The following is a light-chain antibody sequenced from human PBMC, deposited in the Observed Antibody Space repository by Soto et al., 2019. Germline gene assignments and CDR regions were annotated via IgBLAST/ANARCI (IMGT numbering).Light chain of an antibody. J-gene: IGLJ1*01. V-gene: IGLV1-40*01. CDR2: RNN. Sequence: QSVLTQPPSVSGAPGQRVTISCTGSSSNIGAGYDVHWYQQLPGTAPKLLIFRNNNRPSGVPDRFSGSKYGTSASLAITGLQAEDEADYYCQSYDSSLSAYVFANGTKFT. CDR1: SSNIGAGYD. CDR3: QSYDSSLSAYV.